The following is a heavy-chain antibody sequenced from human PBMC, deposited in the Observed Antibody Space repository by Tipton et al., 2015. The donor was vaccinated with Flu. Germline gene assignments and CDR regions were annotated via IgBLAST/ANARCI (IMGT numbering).Heavy chain of an antibody. D-gene: IGHD5-12*01. CDR3: ARQLQTHIPSVDYWYFDL. Sequence: TLSLTCTVSGGSISSSSYYWGWIRQPPGKGLEWIGSIYYSGSTYYNPSLKSRVTISVDTSKNQFSLKLSSVTAADTAVYYCARQLQTHIPSVDYWYFDLWGRGTLVTVSS. J-gene: IGHJ2*01. V-gene: IGHV4-39*01. CDR2: IYYSGST. CDR1: GGSISSSSYY.